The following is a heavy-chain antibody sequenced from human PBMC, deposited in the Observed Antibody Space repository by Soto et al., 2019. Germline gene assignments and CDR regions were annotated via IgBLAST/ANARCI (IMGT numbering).Heavy chain of an antibody. CDR3: AKGSTAMTYFDY. J-gene: IGHJ4*02. CDR1: GFTFSSYG. V-gene: IGHV3-30*18. CDR2: ISYDGSNK. D-gene: IGHD5-18*01. Sequence: QVQLVESGGGVVQSGRSLRLSCAASGFTFSSYGMHWVRQAPGKGLEWVAVISYDGSNKYYADSVKGRFTISRDNSKNTLYLQMNSLRAEDTAVYYCAKGSTAMTYFDYWGQGTLVTVSS.